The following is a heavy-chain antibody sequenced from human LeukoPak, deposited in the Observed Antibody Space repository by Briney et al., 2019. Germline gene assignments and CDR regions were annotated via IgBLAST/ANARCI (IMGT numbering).Heavy chain of an antibody. J-gene: IGHJ3*02. CDR3: ARDLVGATSPSAFDI. V-gene: IGHV1-46*01. CDR1: GYTFTSYY. CDR2: INPSGGST. D-gene: IGHD1-26*01. Sequence: ASVKVSCKASGYTFTSYYMHWVRQAPGQGLEWKGIINPSGGSTSYAQKFQGRVTMTRDTSTSTVYMELSSLRSEDTAVYYCARDLVGATSPSAFDIWGQGTMVTVSS.